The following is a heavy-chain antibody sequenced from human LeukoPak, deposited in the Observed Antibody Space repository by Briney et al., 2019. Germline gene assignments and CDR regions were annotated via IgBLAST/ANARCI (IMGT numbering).Heavy chain of an antibody. CDR1: GFTFSNYA. CDR2: ILSDGSNK. V-gene: IGHV3-30-3*01. Sequence: GGSLRLYCAASGFTFSNYAMLWGRQAPGKGLEWVAIILSDGSNKYYADSVKGRFTISRDNSKNTLYLQMNSLRAEDAAVYYCARDVNTSMPYYYYGVDVWGQGTTVTVSS. D-gene: IGHD5-18*01. CDR3: ARDVNTSMPYYYYGVDV. J-gene: IGHJ6*02.